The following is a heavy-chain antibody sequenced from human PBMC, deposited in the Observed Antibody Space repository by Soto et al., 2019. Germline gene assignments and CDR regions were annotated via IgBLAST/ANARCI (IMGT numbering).Heavy chain of an antibody. Sequence: SETLSLTCTVSGGSISSGDYYWSWIRQPPGKGLEWIGYIYYSGSTYYNPSLKSRVTISVDTSKNHFSLKLSSVTAADTAVYYCARETDYGDYGYFDYWGQGTLVTVSS. CDR2: IYYSGST. D-gene: IGHD4-17*01. CDR3: ARETDYGDYGYFDY. CDR1: GGSISSGDYY. V-gene: IGHV4-30-4*01. J-gene: IGHJ4*02.